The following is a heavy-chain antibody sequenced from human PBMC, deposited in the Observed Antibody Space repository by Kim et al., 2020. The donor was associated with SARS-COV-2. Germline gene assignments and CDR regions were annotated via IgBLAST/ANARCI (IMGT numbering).Heavy chain of an antibody. Sequence: GGSLRLSCAASGFTFSSYSMNWVRQAPGKGLEWVSYISSSSSTIYYADTVRGRFTISRDNAKNSLYLQMNSLRDEEKGVYYCAREDTYYYDRSGFDYWGQGTLVTLSS. J-gene: IGHJ4*02. CDR3: AREDTYYYDRSGFDY. D-gene: IGHD3-22*01. CDR1: GFTFSSYS. V-gene: IGHV3-48*02. CDR2: ISSSSSTI.